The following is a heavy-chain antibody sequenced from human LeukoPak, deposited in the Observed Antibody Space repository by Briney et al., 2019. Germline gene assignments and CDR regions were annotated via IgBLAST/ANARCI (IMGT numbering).Heavy chain of an antibody. J-gene: IGHJ4*02. V-gene: IGHV4-59*01. CDR1: GGSISGYY. Sequence: SETLSLTCTVSGGSISGYYWSWSRQPPGKGVEWIGNLYYMRGAWYKSSLKSRVTTSVDTSRNEFSLKLSSVTTADTAVYYCTRGAGWLIDYWGQGILVTVSS. CDR3: TRGAGWLIDY. D-gene: IGHD3-16*01. CDR2: LYYMRGA.